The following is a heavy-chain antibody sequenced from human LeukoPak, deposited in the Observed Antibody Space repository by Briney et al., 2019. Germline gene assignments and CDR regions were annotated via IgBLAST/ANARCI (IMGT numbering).Heavy chain of an antibody. V-gene: IGHV3-48*03. CDR2: ISSGGNTI. CDR1: GFTFSSFE. Sequence: GGSLRLSCTASGFTFSSFEMNWVRQAPGKGLEWVSYISSGGNTIFYADSVKGRFTISRDNAKNTLYLQMNSLRAEDTALYYCARGCCTASCYYWDFDLWGRGTLVTVSS. D-gene: IGHD2-2*01. CDR3: ARGCCTASCYYWDFDL. J-gene: IGHJ2*01.